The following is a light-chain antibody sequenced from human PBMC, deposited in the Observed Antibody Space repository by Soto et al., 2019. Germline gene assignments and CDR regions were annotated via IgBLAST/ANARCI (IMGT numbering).Light chain of an antibody. J-gene: IGLJ1*01. CDR3: SSYTTTDTYV. CDR2: DVS. CDR1: SSDVGGYNY. V-gene: IGLV2-14*01. Sequence: QSALTQPASVSGSPGQSITISCTGTSSDVGGYNYVSWFQQYPGKAPKLMIYDVSTRPSGVSNRFSGSKSGNTASPTISGLQAEDEADYYCSSYTTTDTYVFGTGTKLTVL.